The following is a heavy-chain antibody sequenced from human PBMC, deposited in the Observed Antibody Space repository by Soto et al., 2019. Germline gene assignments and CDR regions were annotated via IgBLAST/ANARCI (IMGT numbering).Heavy chain of an antibody. D-gene: IGHD1-1*01. V-gene: IGHV3-9*01. Sequence: SLLLSCAASDFTFDDYAMRWVRQAPGKGLDWVSGISWNSGSIGYADSVKGRFTISIDNAKNSLYLQMNSLRAEDTALYYCAKDIWNWNDPYYYYYGMDVWGQGTTVTVSS. CDR2: ISWNSGSI. J-gene: IGHJ6*02. CDR3: AKDIWNWNDPYYYYYGMDV. CDR1: DFTFDDYA.